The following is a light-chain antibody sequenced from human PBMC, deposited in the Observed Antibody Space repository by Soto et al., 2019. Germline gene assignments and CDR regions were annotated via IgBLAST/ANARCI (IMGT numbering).Light chain of an antibody. V-gene: IGLV2-14*02. CDR3: QSYDSSLSGLGV. CDR2: DNS. J-gene: IGLJ1*01. CDR1: ISDVGSHNL. Sequence: QSALTQPASVSGSPGQSITISCTGTISDVGSHNLVSWYQQHPGKAPKLIIYDNSNRPSGVPDRFSGSKSGTSASLAITGLQSEDEADYYCQSYDSSLSGLGVFGTGTKLTVL.